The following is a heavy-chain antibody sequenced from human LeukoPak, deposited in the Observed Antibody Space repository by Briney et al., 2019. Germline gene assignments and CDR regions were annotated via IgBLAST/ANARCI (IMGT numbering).Heavy chain of an antibody. D-gene: IGHD2-2*01. CDR3: AGGSSSTSCYYGWCYYYGMDV. V-gene: IGHV4-31*03. Sequence: PSETLSLTCTVSGGSISSGGYYWSWIRQHPGKGLEWIGYIYYSGSTYYNPSLKSRVTISVDTSKNQFSLKLSSVTAADTAVYYCAGGSSSTSCYYGWCYYYGMDVWGQGTTVTVSS. CDR2: IYYSGST. CDR1: GGSISSGGYY. J-gene: IGHJ6*02.